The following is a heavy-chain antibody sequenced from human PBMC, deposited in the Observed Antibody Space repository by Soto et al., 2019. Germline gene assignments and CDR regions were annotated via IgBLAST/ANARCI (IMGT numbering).Heavy chain of an antibody. CDR2: ISYDGNNK. V-gene: IGHV3-30*18. J-gene: IGHJ6*03. Sequence: GGSLRLSCAASEFTFSTYGMHWVRQAPGKGLEWVAVISYDGNNKYYADSVKGRFTISRDNSKNTLYLQMNSLRPEDTAVYYCAKVSAQLVHYFCFHYMDVWGKGTTVTVSS. CDR1: EFTFSTYG. D-gene: IGHD6-6*01. CDR3: AKVSAQLVHYFCFHYMDV.